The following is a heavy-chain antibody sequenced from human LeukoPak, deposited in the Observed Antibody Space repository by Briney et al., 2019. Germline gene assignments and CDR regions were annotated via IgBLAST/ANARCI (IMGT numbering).Heavy chain of an antibody. V-gene: IGHV3-23*01. CDR2: ISGSGGST. J-gene: IGHJ4*02. Sequence: TGGSLRLSCAASGFTFSSYAMSWVRQAPGKGLGWVSAISGSGGSTYYADSVKGRFTISRDNSKNTLYLQMNSLRAEDTAVYYCAKAFMIVVDYFDYWGQGTLVTVSS. CDR3: AKAFMIVVDYFDY. CDR1: GFTFSSYA. D-gene: IGHD3-22*01.